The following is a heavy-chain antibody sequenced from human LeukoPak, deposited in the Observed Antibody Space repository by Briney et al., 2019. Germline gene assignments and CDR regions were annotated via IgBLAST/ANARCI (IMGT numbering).Heavy chain of an antibody. J-gene: IGHJ6*03. CDR1: GFTFSSYA. Sequence: GGSLRLSCAASGFTFSSYAMRWVRQAPGKGLEWVAVISYDGSNKYYADSVKGRFTISRDNSKNTLYLQMNSLRAEDTAVYYCAGIAAAGTKPDYYYYYMDVWGKGTTVTVSS. CDR3: AGIAAAGTKPDYYYYYMDV. D-gene: IGHD6-13*01. CDR2: ISYDGSNK. V-gene: IGHV3-30*04.